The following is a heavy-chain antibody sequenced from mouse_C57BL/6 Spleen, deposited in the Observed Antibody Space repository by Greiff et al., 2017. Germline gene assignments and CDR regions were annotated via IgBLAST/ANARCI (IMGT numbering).Heavy chain of an antibody. CDR1: GYTFTSYW. CDR3: AREGYDDAMDY. J-gene: IGHJ4*01. Sequence: QVQLQQPGAELVKPGASVKMSCKASGYTFTSYWITWVKQRPGQGLEWIGDIYPGSGSTNYNEEFKNKATLTVDTSSTTAYMQLSSLTSEDSAVYHCAREGYDDAMDYWGQGTSVTVSS. D-gene: IGHD2-2*01. V-gene: IGHV1-55*01. CDR2: IYPGSGST.